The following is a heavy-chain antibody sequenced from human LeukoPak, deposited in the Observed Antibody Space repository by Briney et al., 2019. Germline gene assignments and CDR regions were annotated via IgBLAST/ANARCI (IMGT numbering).Heavy chain of an antibody. CDR2: INPSGGTT. CDR3: GRAETYSSHYMDV. D-gene: IGHD1-26*01. CDR1: GYTFTNYY. Sequence: GASVKVSCKASGYTFTNYYIHWVRQAPGQGLEWMGIINPSGGTTTYAQKFQGRVTVTRGTSTSTVYMELSSLRSEDTAVYFCGRAETYSSHYMDVWGKGTMVTVSS. V-gene: IGHV1-46*03. J-gene: IGHJ6*03.